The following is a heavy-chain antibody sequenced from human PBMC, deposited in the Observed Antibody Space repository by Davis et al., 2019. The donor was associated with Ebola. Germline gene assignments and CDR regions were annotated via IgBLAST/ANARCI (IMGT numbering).Heavy chain of an antibody. V-gene: IGHV1-18*01. CDR2: ISAYNGNT. D-gene: IGHD2-8*01. Sequence: ASVKVSCKASGVTFSSYAISWVRQAPGQGLEWMGWISAYNGNTNYAQKFQGRVTMTRDTSTSTVYMELSSLRSEDTAVYYCARGVEYCTNGVCYSGNWFDPWGQGTLVTVSS. CDR3: ARGVEYCTNGVCYSGNWFDP. CDR1: GVTFSSYA. J-gene: IGHJ5*02.